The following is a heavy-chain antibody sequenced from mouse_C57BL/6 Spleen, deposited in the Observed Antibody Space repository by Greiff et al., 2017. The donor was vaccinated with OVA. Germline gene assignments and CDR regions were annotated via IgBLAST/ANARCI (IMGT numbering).Heavy chain of an antibody. D-gene: IGHD2-4*01. CDR3: ARRDYLYYYAMDY. V-gene: IGHV1-54*01. J-gene: IGHJ4*01. CDR2: INPGSGGT. CDR1: GYAFTNYL. Sequence: VQLQQSGAELVRPGTSVKVSCKASGYAFTNYLIEWVKQRPGQGLEWIGVINPGSGGTNYNEKFKGKATLTADKSSSTAYMQLSSLTSEDSAVYFCARRDYLYYYAMDYWGQGTSVTVSS.